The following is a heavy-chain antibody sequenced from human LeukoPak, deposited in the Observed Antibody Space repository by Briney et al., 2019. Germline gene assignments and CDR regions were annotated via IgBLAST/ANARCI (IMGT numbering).Heavy chain of an antibody. Sequence: GGSLRLSCAASGFTFSSSAMSWVRQAPGKGLEWVSAISNNGGYTYYADSVQGRFTISRDNSKSTLCLQMNSLRAEDTAVYYCSSSYYHDSSGYGPLDYWGQGTLVTVSS. V-gene: IGHV3-23*01. CDR3: SSSYYHDSSGYGPLDY. D-gene: IGHD3-22*01. CDR2: ISNNGGYT. J-gene: IGHJ4*02. CDR1: GFTFSSSA.